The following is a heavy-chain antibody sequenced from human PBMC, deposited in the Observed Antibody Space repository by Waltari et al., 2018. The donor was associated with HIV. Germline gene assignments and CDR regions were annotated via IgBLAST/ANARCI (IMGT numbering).Heavy chain of an antibody. CDR2: ISGSGGST. D-gene: IGHD3-22*01. CDR3: AKAIWVTTYIYYYYGMDV. V-gene: IGHV3-23*01. CDR1: GFTFSSYA. Sequence: EVQLLESGGGLVQPGGSLRLSCAASGFTFSSYAMSWVRQAPGKGLEWVSAISGSGGSTYYADSVKGRFTISRDNSKNTLYLQMNSLRAEDTAVYYCAKAIWVTTYIYYYYGMDVWGQGTTVTVSS. J-gene: IGHJ6*02.